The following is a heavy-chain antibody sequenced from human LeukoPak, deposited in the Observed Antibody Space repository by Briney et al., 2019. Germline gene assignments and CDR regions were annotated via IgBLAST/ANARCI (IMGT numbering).Heavy chain of an antibody. V-gene: IGHV3-74*01. D-gene: IGHD5-12*01. CDR2: INSDGSIT. CDR3: AKIVKSGSFSIDY. J-gene: IGHJ4*02. CDR1: GFTFSTYW. Sequence: PGGSLRLSCAASGFTFSTYWMHWVRQAPGKGLVWVSRINSDGSITNYADSVKGRFTISRDNAKNTLYLQMNSLRAEDTAVYYCAKIVKSGSFSIDYWGQGTLVTVSS.